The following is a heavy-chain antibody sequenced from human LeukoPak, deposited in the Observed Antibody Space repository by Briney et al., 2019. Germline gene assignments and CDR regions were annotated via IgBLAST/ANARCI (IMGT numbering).Heavy chain of an antibody. D-gene: IGHD3-3*01. J-gene: IGHJ6*02. CDR3: ARDPGVLRFLEWSPLGMDV. Sequence: VASVKVSCKASGGTFSSYAISWVRQAPGQGLEWMGGIIPIFGIANYAQKFQGRVTITADESTSTAYMELSSLRSEDTAVYYCARDPGVLRFLEWSPLGMDVWGQGTTVTVSS. CDR1: GGTFSSYA. V-gene: IGHV1-69*13. CDR2: IIPIFGIA.